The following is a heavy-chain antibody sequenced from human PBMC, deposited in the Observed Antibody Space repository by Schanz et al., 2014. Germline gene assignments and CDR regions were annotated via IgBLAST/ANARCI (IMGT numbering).Heavy chain of an antibody. CDR1: GYTFTRSG. V-gene: IGHV1-18*01. CDR2: IGGSDGNT. D-gene: IGHD1-26*01. J-gene: IGHJ4*02. Sequence: QVPLVQSGGEVKTPGASVKVSCKASGYTFTRSGISWVRQAPGQGPEWMGWIGGSDGNTNFAQKFQGRVTMTTDTSTSTVYMELRSLTSDDSAVYYCARDRDQWDGNYLDYWGQGTLVTVSS. CDR3: ARDRDQWDGNYLDY.